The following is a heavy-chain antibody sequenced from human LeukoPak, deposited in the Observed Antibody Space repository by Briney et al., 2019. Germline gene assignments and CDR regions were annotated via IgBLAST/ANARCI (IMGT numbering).Heavy chain of an antibody. CDR2: INPNSGGT. CDR1: GYTLTELS. Sequence: ASVKVSCKXSGYTLTELSMHWVRQAPGQGLEWMRWINPNSGGTNYAQKFQGRVTMTRDTSISTAYMELSRLRSDDTAVYYCARDLGARRQFDPWGQGTLVTVSS. D-gene: IGHD3-10*01. CDR3: ARDLGARRQFDP. V-gene: IGHV1-2*02. J-gene: IGHJ5*02.